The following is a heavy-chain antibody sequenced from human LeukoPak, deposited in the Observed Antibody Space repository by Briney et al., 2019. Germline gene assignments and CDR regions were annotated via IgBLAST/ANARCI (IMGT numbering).Heavy chain of an antibody. J-gene: IGHJ6*02. CDR1: GFTSSSYA. CDR2: ISGSGGST. D-gene: IGHD3-9*01. Sequence: GGSLRLSCAASGFTSSSYAMSWVRQAPGKGLEWVSAISGSGGSTYYADSAKGRFTISRDNSKNTLYLQMNSLRAEDTAVYYCAKDLTLSPTYYDILTGYYANYYYGMDVWGQGTTVTVSS. CDR3: AKDLTLSPTYYDILTGYYANYYYGMDV. V-gene: IGHV3-23*01.